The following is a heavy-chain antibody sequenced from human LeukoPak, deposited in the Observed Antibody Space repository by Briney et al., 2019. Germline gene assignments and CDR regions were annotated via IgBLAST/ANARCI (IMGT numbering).Heavy chain of an antibody. CDR1: GYTFTSYG. D-gene: IGHD6-13*01. CDR2: IIPIFGTA. V-gene: IGHV1-69*13. Sequence: ASVKVSCKASGYTFTSYGISWVRQAPGQGLEWMGGIIPIFGTANYAQKFQGRVTITADESTSTAYMELSSLRSEDTAVYYCASSEDSSSWYPLGYWGQGTLVTVSS. J-gene: IGHJ4*02. CDR3: ASSEDSSSWYPLGY.